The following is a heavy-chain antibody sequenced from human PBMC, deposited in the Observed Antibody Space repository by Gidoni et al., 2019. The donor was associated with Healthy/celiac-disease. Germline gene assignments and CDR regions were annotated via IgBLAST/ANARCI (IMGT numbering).Heavy chain of an antibody. D-gene: IGHD3-22*01. V-gene: IGHV3-33*01. CDR1: GFTFSSYG. Sequence: QVQLVESGGGVVQPGRSLRLSCAASGFTFSSYGMHWVRQAPGKGLEWVAVIWYDGSNKYYADSVKGRFTISRDNSKNTLYLQMNSLRAEDTAVYYCARDYYDSSGPADYWGQGTLVTVSS. CDR2: IWYDGSNK. CDR3: ARDYYDSSGPADY. J-gene: IGHJ4*02.